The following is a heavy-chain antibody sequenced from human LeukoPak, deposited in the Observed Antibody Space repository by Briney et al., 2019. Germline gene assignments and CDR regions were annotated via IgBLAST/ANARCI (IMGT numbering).Heavy chain of an antibody. Sequence: ASVKVSCKAFGYTFTGYWMHWVRQAPGQGPEWMGVISPSGGSTIYAQKFKGRVTLTRDMSTSTDYLELSSLRSEDTAVYYCARDNSVRDEAWWLNPWGQGTLVTVSS. J-gene: IGHJ5*02. CDR2: ISPSGGST. D-gene: IGHD5-24*01. CDR3: ARDNSVRDEAWWLNP. V-gene: IGHV1-46*01. CDR1: GYTFTGYW.